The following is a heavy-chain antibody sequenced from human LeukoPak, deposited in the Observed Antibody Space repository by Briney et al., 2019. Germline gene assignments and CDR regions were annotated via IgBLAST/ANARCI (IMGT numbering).Heavy chain of an antibody. CDR3: ARDSADYGDYDY. V-gene: IGHV1-46*01. CDR2: INPSGGST. CDR1: GYIFTSYF. J-gene: IGHJ4*02. D-gene: IGHD4-17*01. Sequence: GASVKVSCKASGYIFTSYFMHWVRQAPGQGLDWMGIINPSGGSTSYAQKFQGRVTMTRDTSTSTVYMEPSSLRSEDTAVYCCARDSADYGDYDYWGQGTLVTVSS.